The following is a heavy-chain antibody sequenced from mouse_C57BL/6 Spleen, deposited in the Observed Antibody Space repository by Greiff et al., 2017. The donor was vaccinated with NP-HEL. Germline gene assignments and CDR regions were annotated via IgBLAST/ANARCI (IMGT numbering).Heavy chain of an antibody. J-gene: IGHJ3*01. Sequence: QVQLKQPGAELVRPGSSVKLSCKASGYTFTSYWMHWVKQRPIQGLEWIGNIDPSDSETHYNQKFKDTATLTVDKSSSTAYMQLSSLTSEDSAVYYCAREGGLYDGYPAWFAYWGQGTLVTVSA. CDR1: GYTFTSYW. V-gene: IGHV1-52*01. D-gene: IGHD2-3*01. CDR2: IDPSDSET. CDR3: AREGGLYDGYPAWFAY.